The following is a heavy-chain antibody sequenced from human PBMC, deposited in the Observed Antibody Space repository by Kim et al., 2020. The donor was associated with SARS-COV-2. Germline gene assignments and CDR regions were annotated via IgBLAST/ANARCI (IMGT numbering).Heavy chain of an antibody. J-gene: IGHJ5*02. Sequence: YAEYVKGRFTISRDNPTNTLYLQMNSLRAEDTAVYYWANPWAYDFGWFDPLGEGTLVTVSS. V-gene: IGHV3-23*01. CDR3: ANPWAYDFGWFDP. D-gene: IGHD3-3*01.